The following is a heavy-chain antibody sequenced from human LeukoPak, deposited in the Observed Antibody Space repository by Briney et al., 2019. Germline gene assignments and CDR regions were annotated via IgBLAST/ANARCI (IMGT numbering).Heavy chain of an antibody. D-gene: IGHD3-16*01. CDR1: EFTFSNYW. J-gene: IGHJ4*02. V-gene: IGHV3-23*05. CDR2: INNSGTRT. CDR3: AKDPLGGDETDY. Sequence: GGSLRLSCAASEFTFSNYWMCWVRQAPGRGLQRVSSINNSGTRTFYEDSVRGRFTISRDDSKNTTYLQMNSLRAEDTAIYYCAKDPLGGDETDYWGQGILVTVSS.